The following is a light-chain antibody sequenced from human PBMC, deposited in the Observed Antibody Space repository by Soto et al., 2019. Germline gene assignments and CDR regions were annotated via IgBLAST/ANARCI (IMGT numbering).Light chain of an antibody. CDR3: QQYGSSPLFT. Sequence: EIVLTQSPGTLSLSPGERATLSCRASQSVSSSYLAWYQQKPGQAPRLLIYGASGRATGIPDRFSGSGSGTDFPLIVSRLEPEDFAVYYCQQYGSSPLFTFGPGTKVDIK. J-gene: IGKJ3*01. CDR2: GAS. CDR1: QSVSSSY. V-gene: IGKV3-20*01.